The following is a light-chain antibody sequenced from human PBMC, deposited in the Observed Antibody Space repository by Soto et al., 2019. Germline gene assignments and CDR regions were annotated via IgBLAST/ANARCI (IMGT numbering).Light chain of an antibody. CDR2: DVT. CDR1: SSDIGAYDY. CDR3: SSYTSSSTPYV. Sequence: QSALTQPASVSGSTGQSITISCTGSSSDIGAYDYVSWYQQRPVKAPKLMIFDVTNRPSGVSDRFSGSKSGNTASLTISGLQTGDEADYYCSSYTSSSTPYVFGTGTKVTVL. V-gene: IGLV2-14*01. J-gene: IGLJ1*01.